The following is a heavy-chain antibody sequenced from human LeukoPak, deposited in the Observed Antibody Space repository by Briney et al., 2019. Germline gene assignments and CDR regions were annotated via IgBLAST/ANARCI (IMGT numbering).Heavy chain of an antibody. CDR2: ISGSGGST. D-gene: IGHD5-18*01. CDR3: ARDLVQLWSKDY. V-gene: IGHV3-23*01. J-gene: IGHJ4*02. Sequence: GGSLRLSCAASGFTFSSFAMSWVRQAPGKGLEWVSAISGSGGSTFYADSVKGRFTISRDNSKNTLYLQMNSLRAEDTAVYYCARDLVQLWSKDYWGQGTLVTVSS. CDR1: GFTFSSFA.